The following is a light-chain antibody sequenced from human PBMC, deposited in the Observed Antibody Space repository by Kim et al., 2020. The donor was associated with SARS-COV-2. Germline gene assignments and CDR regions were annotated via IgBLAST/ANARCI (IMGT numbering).Light chain of an antibody. J-gene: IGKJ4*01. CDR2: AAS. Sequence: SASVGDRVTITCRASQSISSYLNWYQQKPGKAPKLLISAASSLQSGVPSRFSGSGSGTDFTLTISSLQPEDFATYHCQQSYSALTFGGGTKVDIK. CDR3: QQSYSALT. CDR1: QSISSY. V-gene: IGKV1-39*01.